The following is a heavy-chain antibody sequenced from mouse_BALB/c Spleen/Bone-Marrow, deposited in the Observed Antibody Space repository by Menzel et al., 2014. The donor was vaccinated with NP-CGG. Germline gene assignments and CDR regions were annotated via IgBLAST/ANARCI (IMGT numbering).Heavy chain of an antibody. CDR1: GYVFSSSW. J-gene: IGHJ1*01. CDR3: ARRRTFITSVVDYFDV. Sequence: VHLQQSGPELVKPGASVKISCRASGYVFSSSWMNWVKRRPGQGLEWIGRIYPGDGNTNYNGKFKGKATLTADTSSSTAYTQISSLTSVDSAVYFCARRRTFITSVVDYFDVWGAGTTVTVSS. CDR2: IYPGDGNT. V-gene: IGHV1-82*01. D-gene: IGHD1-1*02.